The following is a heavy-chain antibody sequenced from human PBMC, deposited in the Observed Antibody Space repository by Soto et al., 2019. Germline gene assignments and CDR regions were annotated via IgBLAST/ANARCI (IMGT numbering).Heavy chain of an antibody. J-gene: IGHJ3*02. CDR1: GFTFSSYA. CDR2: ISYDGSNK. CDR3: ARDKSPYCGGDCYHGADAFDI. V-gene: IGHV3-30-3*01. Sequence: QVQLVESGGGVVQPGRSLRLSCAASGFTFSSYAMHWVRQAPGKGLEWVAVISYDGSNKYYADSVKGRFTISRDNSKNPLYLQRNSLRAEATAVYYCARDKSPYCGGDCYHGADAFDIWGQGTMVTVSS. D-gene: IGHD2-21*02.